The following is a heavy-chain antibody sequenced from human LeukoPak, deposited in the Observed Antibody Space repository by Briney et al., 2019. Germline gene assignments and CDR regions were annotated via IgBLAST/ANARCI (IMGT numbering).Heavy chain of an antibody. J-gene: IGHJ4*02. CDR2: TNHRGAT. CDR1: GGSLTGY. D-gene: IGHD3-10*01. Sequence: PSETLSLTCAVYGGSLTGYWTWIRQAPGKGLEWLGETNHRGATNYKTSLASRVSIFLDTSKNQFSLRLTSVTATDTAVYFCAGGPGTSVIRGVSPKYWGQGTPVAVSS. CDR3: AGGPGTSVIRGVSPKY. V-gene: IGHV4-34*01.